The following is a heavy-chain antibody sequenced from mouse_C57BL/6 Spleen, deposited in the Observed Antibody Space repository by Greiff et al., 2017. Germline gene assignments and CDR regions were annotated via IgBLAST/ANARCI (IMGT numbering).Heavy chain of an antibody. CDR3: ARRDTTVVAGFGY. V-gene: IGHV1-81*01. D-gene: IGHD1-1*01. CDR1: GYTFTSYG. Sequence: VQLQQSGAELARPGASVKLSCKASGYTFTSYGISWVKQRTGQGLEWIGEIYPRSGNTYYNEKFKGKATLTADKSSSTAYMELRSLTSEDSAVYFCARRDTTVVAGFGYWGQGTTLTVSS. CDR2: IYPRSGNT. J-gene: IGHJ2*01.